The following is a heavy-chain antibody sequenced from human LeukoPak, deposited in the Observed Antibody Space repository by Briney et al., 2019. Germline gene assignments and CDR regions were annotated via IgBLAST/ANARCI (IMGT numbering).Heavy chain of an antibody. Sequence: GGSLRLSCTTSGFTFGDYAMNWVRQAPGKGLEWVANIKQDAGEIRYVDSVKGRFTISRDNAKNSVYLQMNSLRAEDTGVYYCARLGSSWDFFDFWGQGTLVTVS. CDR1: GFTFGDYA. J-gene: IGHJ4*02. D-gene: IGHD6-13*01. CDR2: IKQDAGEI. CDR3: ARLGSSWDFFDF. V-gene: IGHV3-7*01.